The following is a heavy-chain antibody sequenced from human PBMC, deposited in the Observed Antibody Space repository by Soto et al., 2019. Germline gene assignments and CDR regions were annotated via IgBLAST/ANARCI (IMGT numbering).Heavy chain of an antibody. CDR1: GYIFTAYS. J-gene: IGHJ1*01. CDR3: AREENCRGGTCYSEYFHH. V-gene: IGHV1-46*01. D-gene: IGHD2-15*01. Sequence: GASVKVSCKTSGYIFTAYSMHWVRQAPGQGLEWMGVVNPSGGSAHYAQSFEGRVTLTRDTSTSTFYMELSSLRSEDTAVYYCAREENCRGGTCYSEYFHHWGQGTLVT. CDR2: VNPSGGSA.